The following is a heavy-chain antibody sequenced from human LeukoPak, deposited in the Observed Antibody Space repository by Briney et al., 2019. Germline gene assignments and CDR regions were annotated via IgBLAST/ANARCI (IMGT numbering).Heavy chain of an antibody. CDR1: GFTFRSYW. V-gene: IGHV3-74*03. Sequence: PGGSLRLSCTASGFTFRSYWMRWVRQAPGMGLVWVSRISSDGRNTKYADSVKGRFTISRDDAKNTLYLHMNSLRAEDTAVYYCARDRAPYDFWTDYWGQGIVVTVSS. CDR3: ARDRAPYDFWTDY. J-gene: IGHJ4*02. CDR2: ISSDGRNT. D-gene: IGHD3-3*01.